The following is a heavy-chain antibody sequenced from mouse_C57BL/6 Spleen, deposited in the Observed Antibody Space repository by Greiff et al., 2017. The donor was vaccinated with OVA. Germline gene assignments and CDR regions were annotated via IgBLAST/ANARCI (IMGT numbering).Heavy chain of an antibody. CDR3: ARGGYYYAMDY. V-gene: IGHV1-53*01. CDR1: GYTFTSYC. CDR2: INPSNGGT. J-gene: IGHJ4*01. Sequence: VKLKQPGTELVKPGASVKLSCKASGYTFTSYCMHWVKQRPGQGLEWIGNINPSNGGTNYNEKFKSKATLTVDKSSSTAYMQLSSLTSEDSAVYYCARGGYYYAMDYWGQGTSVTVSS.